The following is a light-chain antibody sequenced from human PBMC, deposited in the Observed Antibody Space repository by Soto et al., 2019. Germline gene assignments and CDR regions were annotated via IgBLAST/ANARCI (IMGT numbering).Light chain of an antibody. Sequence: DIQMTQSPSSRAASVGGRGTSTCRASQSISSYLNWYQQKPANAPTLLIYAASSSQSGVPPRFSGSGSGTDFTLTISSLQPEDFATYYCQQRYSTPTITFGQGTKVDIK. CDR1: QSISSY. CDR3: QQRYSTPTIT. V-gene: IGKV1-39*01. J-gene: IGKJ1*01. CDR2: AAS.